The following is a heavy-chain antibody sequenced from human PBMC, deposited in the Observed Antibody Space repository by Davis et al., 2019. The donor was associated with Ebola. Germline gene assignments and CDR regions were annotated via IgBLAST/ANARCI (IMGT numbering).Heavy chain of an antibody. CDR2: MNPNSGNT. Sequence: ASVKVSCKASGYTFTGYYMHWVRQATGQGLEWMGWMNPNSGNTGYAQKFQGRVTMTRNTSISTAYMELSSLRSEDTAVYYCARAGDTMVRGVIIGYYFDYWGQGTLVTVSS. D-gene: IGHD3-10*01. CDR1: GYTFTGYY. CDR3: ARAGDTMVRGVIIGYYFDY. J-gene: IGHJ4*02. V-gene: IGHV1-8*02.